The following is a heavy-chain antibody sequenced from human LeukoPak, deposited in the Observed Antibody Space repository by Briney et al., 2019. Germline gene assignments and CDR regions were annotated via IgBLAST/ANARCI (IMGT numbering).Heavy chain of an antibody. J-gene: IGHJ3*02. CDR1: GGSISSSSYY. Sequence: SEALSLTCTVSGGSISSSSYYWGWIRQPPGKGLEWIGSIYYSGSTYYNPSLKSRVTISVDTPKNQFSLKLSPVTAADTAVYYCARGPYYDFWSGYFDAFDIWGQGTMVTVSS. CDR2: IYYSGST. V-gene: IGHV4-39*07. CDR3: ARGPYYDFWSGYFDAFDI. D-gene: IGHD3-3*01.